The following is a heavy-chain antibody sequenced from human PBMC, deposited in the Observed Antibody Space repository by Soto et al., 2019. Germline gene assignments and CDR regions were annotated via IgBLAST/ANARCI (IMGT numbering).Heavy chain of an antibody. V-gene: IGHV4-59*01. J-gene: IGHJ4*02. D-gene: IGHD6-19*01. CDR1: GGSISSYY. CDR3: ARSSPGGWYAQFDY. Sequence: SETLSLTCTVSGGSISSYYWSWIRQPPGKGLEWIGYIYYSGSTNYNPSLKSRVTISVDTSKNQFSLKLSSVTAADTAVSYCARSSPGGWYAQFDYWGQGTLVTVSS. CDR2: IYYSGST.